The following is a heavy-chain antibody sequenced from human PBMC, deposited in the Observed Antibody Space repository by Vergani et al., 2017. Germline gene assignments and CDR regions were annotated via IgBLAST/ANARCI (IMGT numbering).Heavy chain of an antibody. CDR3: ARGHLGYDFWSLDY. CDR1: GFTVSSNY. Sequence: EVQLVESGGGLVQPGGSLRLSCAASGFTVSSNYMSWVRQAPGKGLEWVSVIYSGGSTYYADSVKGRFTISRDNSKNTLYLQMNSLRAEDTAVYYCARGHLGYDFWSLDYWGQGTLVTVSS. V-gene: IGHV3-66*02. CDR2: IYSGGST. D-gene: IGHD3-3*01. J-gene: IGHJ4*02.